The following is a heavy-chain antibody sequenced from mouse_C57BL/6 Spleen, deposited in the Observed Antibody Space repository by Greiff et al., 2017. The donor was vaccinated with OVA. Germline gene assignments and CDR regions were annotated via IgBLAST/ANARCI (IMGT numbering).Heavy chain of an antibody. V-gene: IGHV1-15*01. CDR3: TRSEGEDYGNYDY. Sequence: VKLQQSGAELVRPGASVTLSCKASGYTFTDYEMHWVKQTPVHGLEWIGAIDPETGGTAYNQKFKGKAILTADKSSSTAYMELRSLTSEDSAVYYCTRSEGEDYGNYDYWGQGTTLTVSS. CDR1: GYTFTDYE. CDR2: IDPETGGT. J-gene: IGHJ2*01. D-gene: IGHD2-1*01.